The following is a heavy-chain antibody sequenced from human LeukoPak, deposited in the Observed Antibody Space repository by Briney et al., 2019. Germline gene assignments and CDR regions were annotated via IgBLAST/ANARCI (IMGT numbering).Heavy chain of an antibody. CDR2: IYYSGST. V-gene: IGHV4-59*01. CDR1: GGSISSYY. CDR3: ATGRGYYYYMDV. J-gene: IGHJ6*03. D-gene: IGHD3-10*01. Sequence: SETLSLTCTVSGGSISSYYWSWIRQPPGKGLERIGYIYYSGSTNYHPSLKSRVTISVDTSKNQFSLKLSSVTAADTAVYYCATGRGYYYYMDVWGKGTTVTVSS.